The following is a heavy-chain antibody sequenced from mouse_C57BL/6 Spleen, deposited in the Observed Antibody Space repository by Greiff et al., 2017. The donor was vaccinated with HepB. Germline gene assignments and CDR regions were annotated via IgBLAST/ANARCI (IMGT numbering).Heavy chain of an antibody. D-gene: IGHD1-1*01. CDR3: ARYSHYYGSSYPYWYFDV. CDR2: IYPGSGNT. V-gene: IGHV1-76*01. Sequence: VQLQESGAELVRPGASVKLSCKASGYTFTDYYINWVKQRPGQGLEWIARIYPGSGNTYYNEKFKGKATLTAEKSSSTAYMQLSSLTSEDSAVYFCARYSHYYGSSYPYWYFDVWGTGTTVTVSS. J-gene: IGHJ1*03. CDR1: GYTFTDYY.